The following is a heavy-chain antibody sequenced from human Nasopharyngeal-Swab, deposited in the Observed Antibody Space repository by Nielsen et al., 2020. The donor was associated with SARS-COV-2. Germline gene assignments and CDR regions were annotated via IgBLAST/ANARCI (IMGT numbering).Heavy chain of an antibody. CDR3: ARGLNFPLGYCSSTSCSIYMDV. Sequence: SETLSLTCTVSGGSISSSSYYWGWIRQPPGKGLEWIGSIYYSGSTYYNPSLKSRVTISVDTSKNQFSLKLSSVTAADTAVYYCARGLNFPLGYCSSTSCSIYMDVWGKGTTVTVSS. V-gene: IGHV4-39*07. CDR1: GGSISSSSYY. CDR2: IYYSGST. J-gene: IGHJ6*03. D-gene: IGHD2-2*01.